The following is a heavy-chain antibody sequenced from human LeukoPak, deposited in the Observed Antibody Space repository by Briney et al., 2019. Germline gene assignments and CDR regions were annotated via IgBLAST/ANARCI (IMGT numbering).Heavy chain of an antibody. CDR3: ARGAPFDY. D-gene: IGHD2/OR15-2a*01. CDR1: GYSFSNYW. CDR2: IYPGDSDI. V-gene: IGHV5-51*01. J-gene: IGHJ4*02. Sequence: PGESLKISCKGSGYSFSNYWIGWVRQMPGKGLEGMGIIYPGDSDIRYSPSFQGQVTISADTSISTAYLQWSSLKTSDSAIYYCARGAPFDYWGQGTLVTVSS.